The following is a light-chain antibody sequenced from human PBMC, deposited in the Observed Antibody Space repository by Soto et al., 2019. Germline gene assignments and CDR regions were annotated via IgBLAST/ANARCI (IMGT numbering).Light chain of an antibody. CDR1: SSNIGIFY. Sequence: QSVLTQAPSVSAAPGQKVNISCSGSSSNIGIFYVSWYQQVSGTAPKLLIYENDKRPSEIPDRFSASKSGTSATLGITGLQTGDEADYYCGTLDNSLSAMVFGGGTKLTVL. V-gene: IGLV1-51*02. J-gene: IGLJ3*02. CDR3: GTLDNSLSAMV. CDR2: END.